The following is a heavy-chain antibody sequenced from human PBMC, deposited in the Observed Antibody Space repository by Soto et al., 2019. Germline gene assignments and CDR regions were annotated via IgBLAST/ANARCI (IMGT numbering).Heavy chain of an antibody. D-gene: IGHD3-16*01. CDR2: IWYDGSNK. V-gene: IGHV3-33*01. Sequence: QVQLVESGGGVVQPGRSLRLSCAASGFTFSSYGMHWVRQAPGKGLEWVAVIWYDGSNKYYADSVKGRFTISRDNSKNTLYLQMNSLRAEDTAVYYCARNGSPFPLWWFDPWGQGTLVTVSS. CDR1: GFTFSSYG. J-gene: IGHJ5*02. CDR3: ARNGSPFPLWWFDP.